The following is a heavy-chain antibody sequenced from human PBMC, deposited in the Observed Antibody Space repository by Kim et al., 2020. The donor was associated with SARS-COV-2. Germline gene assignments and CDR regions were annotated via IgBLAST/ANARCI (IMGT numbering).Heavy chain of an antibody. CDR2: IYPGDSDT. J-gene: IGHJ6*02. V-gene: IGHV5-51*01. Sequence: GESLKISCKGSGYSFTNYWIGWVRQMPGKGLEWMGIIYPGDSDTRYSPSFQGQVTISADKSISTAYLQWSSLKASDTAMYYCARHETAMYSSSWYGDYYYYGMDGWGQGTTVTV. CDR3: ARHETAMYSSSWYGDYYYYGMDG. D-gene: IGHD6-13*01. CDR1: GYSFTNYW.